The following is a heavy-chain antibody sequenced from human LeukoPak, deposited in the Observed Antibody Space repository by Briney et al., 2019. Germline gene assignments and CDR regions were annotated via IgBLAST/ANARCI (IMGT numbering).Heavy chain of an antibody. Sequence: SETLSLTCAVYGGSFSGYYWSWIRQPPGKGLEWIGEINHSGSTNYNPSLKSRVTISVDTSKNQFSLKLSSVTAADTAVYYCASTVTKGAFDIWGQGTMVTVSS. CDR1: GGSFSGYY. D-gene: IGHD4-17*01. V-gene: IGHV4-34*01. CDR3: ASTVTKGAFDI. CDR2: INHSGST. J-gene: IGHJ3*02.